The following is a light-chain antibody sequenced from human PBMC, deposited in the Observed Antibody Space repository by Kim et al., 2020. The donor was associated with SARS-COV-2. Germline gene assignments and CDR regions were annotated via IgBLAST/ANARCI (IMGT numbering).Light chain of an antibody. CDR1: QSVSSF. CDR3: QQSSNWPPYT. J-gene: IGKJ2*01. CDR2: DAS. Sequence: EIVLTQSPATLSLSPGERATLSCRASQSVSSFLAWYQQKPGQAPRLLIYDASNRATGIPARFSGSGSGTDFTLTISSLEPEDFAVYYCQQSSNWPPYTFGQGTKLE. V-gene: IGKV3-11*01.